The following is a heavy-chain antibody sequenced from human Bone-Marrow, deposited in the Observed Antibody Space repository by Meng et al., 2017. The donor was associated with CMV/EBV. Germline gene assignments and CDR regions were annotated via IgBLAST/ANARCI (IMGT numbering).Heavy chain of an antibody. CDR2: IYYSGST. Sequence: SETLSLTCTVSGGSISSGGYYWSWIRQHPGKGLEWIGYIYYSGSTYYNPSLKSRVTISVDTSKNQFSLKLSSVTAADTAVYYCARHLVTIFGVVIAYPDYFDYGGQGTLFTVSS. CDR1: GGSISSGGYY. D-gene: IGHD3-3*01. V-gene: IGHV4-39*01. J-gene: IGHJ4*02. CDR3: ARHLVTIFGVVIAYPDYFDY.